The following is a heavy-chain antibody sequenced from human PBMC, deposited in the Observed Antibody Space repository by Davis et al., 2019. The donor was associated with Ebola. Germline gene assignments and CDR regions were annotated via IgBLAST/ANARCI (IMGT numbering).Heavy chain of an antibody. D-gene: IGHD6-6*01. CDR3: AWGPSIAASTLYYYYYGMDV. CDR2: IKQDGSEK. J-gene: IGHJ6*02. Sequence: GGSLRLSCAASGFTFSSYWMSWVRQAPGKGLEWVANIKQDGSEKYYVDSVKGRFTISRDNAKNSLYLQMNSLRAEDTAVYYCAWGPSIAASTLYYYYYGMDVWGQGTTVTVSS. CDR1: GFTFSSYW. V-gene: IGHV3-7*04.